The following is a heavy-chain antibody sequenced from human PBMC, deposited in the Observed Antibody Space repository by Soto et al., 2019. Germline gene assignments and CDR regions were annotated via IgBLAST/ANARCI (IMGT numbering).Heavy chain of an antibody. Sequence: GGSLRLSCEASGFTFSSYSMNWVRQAPGKGLEWVSSISSSSSYIYYADSVKGRFTISRDNAKNSLYLQMNSLRAEDTAVYYCARDLVTGTTRKAFDIWGQGTMGTVAS. J-gene: IGHJ3*02. V-gene: IGHV3-21*01. CDR2: ISSSSSYI. D-gene: IGHD1-7*01. CDR1: GFTFSSYS. CDR3: ARDLVTGTTRKAFDI.